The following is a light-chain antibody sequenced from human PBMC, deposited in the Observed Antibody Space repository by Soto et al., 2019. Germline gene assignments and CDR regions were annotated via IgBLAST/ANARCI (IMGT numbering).Light chain of an antibody. J-gene: IGKJ1*01. CDR2: KAS. Sequence: DIQMTQSPSTLSASVGDRVTITCRASQSISSWLAWYQQKPGKAPKLLIYKASSLESGVPSRFSGSGSGTEFTLTISSLQSDDLATYYCQQYHSYSRRFGQGTEVEV. CDR3: QQYHSYSRR. V-gene: IGKV1-5*03. CDR1: QSISSW.